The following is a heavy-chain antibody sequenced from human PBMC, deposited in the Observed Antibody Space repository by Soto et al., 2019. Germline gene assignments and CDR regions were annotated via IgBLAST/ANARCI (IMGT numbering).Heavy chain of an antibody. V-gene: IGHV3-23*01. Sequence: GSLRLSCAASGFTFSSYAMSWVRQAPGKGLEWVSAISGSGGSTYYADSVKGRFTISRDNSKNTLYLQMNSLRAEDTAVYYCYRFLEWLLFLHYWGQGPLVTVSS. CDR1: GFTFSSYA. J-gene: IGHJ4*02. CDR3: YRFLEWLLFLHY. CDR2: ISGSGGST. D-gene: IGHD3-3*01.